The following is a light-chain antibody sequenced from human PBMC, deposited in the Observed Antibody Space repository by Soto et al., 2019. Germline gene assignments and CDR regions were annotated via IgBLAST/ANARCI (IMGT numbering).Light chain of an antibody. J-gene: IGLJ1*01. CDR3: SSYTSSSTLYV. Sequence: QSALTQPASVSGSPGQSITISCTGTSSDVGGYNYVSWYQQHPGKAPKLMIYDVSNRPSGVSNRFSGSKSGNTASLTISGLQAEDEDDYYCSSYTSSSTLYVVGNGTKVTVL. CDR2: DVS. CDR1: SSDVGGYNY. V-gene: IGLV2-14*01.